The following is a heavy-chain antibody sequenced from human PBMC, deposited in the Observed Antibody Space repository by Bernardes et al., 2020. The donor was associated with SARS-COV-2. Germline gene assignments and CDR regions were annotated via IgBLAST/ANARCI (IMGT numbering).Heavy chain of an antibody. CDR1: GGTFSSYA. Sequence: SVKVSCKASGGTFSSYAISWVRQAPGQGLEWMGGIIPIFGTANYAQKFQGRVTITADKSTSTAYMELSSLRSEDTAVYYCARDNGLYYYDSSGYFIEDYYYGMDVWGQGTTVTVSS. D-gene: IGHD3-22*01. J-gene: IGHJ6*02. V-gene: IGHV1-69*06. CDR3: ARDNGLYYYDSSGYFIEDYYYGMDV. CDR2: IIPIFGTA.